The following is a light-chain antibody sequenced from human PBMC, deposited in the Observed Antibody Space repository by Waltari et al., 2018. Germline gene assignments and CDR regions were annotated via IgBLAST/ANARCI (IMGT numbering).Light chain of an antibody. CDR3: SSYTTRGTWV. CDR2: DVS. J-gene: IGLJ3*02. CDR1: FSDVGAYDY. V-gene: IGLV2-14*03. Sequence: QSALTQPASVSGSPGQSITFSCTGAFSDVGAYDYVSWYQQLPGRAPKLLIYDVSHRHSGVSDLLTGSKSGNTASLTISGLQPEDEADYYCSSYTTRGTWVFGGGTKLTVL.